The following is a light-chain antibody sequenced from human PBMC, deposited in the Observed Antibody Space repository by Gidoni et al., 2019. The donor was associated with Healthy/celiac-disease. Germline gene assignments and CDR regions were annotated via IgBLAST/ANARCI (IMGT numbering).Light chain of an antibody. CDR2: YYSESDK. V-gene: IGLV5-37*01. J-gene: IGLJ2*01. CDR3: MIWPSNAHVV. CDR1: SDINVGSYN. Sequence: QPVLTQPPSSSASPGESARLTCTLPSDINVGSYNIYWYQQKPGSPPRYPLYYYSESDKGQGSGVPSRFSGSKDASANTGILLSSGLQSEDEADYYCMIWPSNAHVVFGGGTKLTVL.